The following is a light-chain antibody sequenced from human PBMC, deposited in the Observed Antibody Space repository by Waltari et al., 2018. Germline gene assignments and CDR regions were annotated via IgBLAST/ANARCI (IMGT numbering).Light chain of an antibody. V-gene: IGLV2-14*01. CDR3: ISYTSSSTVV. J-gene: IGLJ2*01. Sequence: QSALTQPASVSGSPGQSITIPCTGTSSDVGGYNYVSWYQQHPGKAPKLMIYDVSKRPSGVSNRFSGSKSGNTASLTISGLQAEDEADYYCISYTSSSTVVFGGGTKRTVL. CDR2: DVS. CDR1: SSDVGGYNY.